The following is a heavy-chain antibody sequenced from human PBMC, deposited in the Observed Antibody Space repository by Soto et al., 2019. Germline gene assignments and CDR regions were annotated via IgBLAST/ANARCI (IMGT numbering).Heavy chain of an antibody. CDR1: GFTFSSYG. Sequence: LRLSCAASGFTFSSYGMHWVRQAPGKGLEWVAVIWYDGSNKYYADSVKGRFTISRDNSKNTLYLQMNSLRAEDTAVYYCARGPLTYYYDSSGDAFDIWGQGTMVTVSS. J-gene: IGHJ3*02. CDR2: IWYDGSNK. D-gene: IGHD3-22*01. CDR3: ARGPLTYYYDSSGDAFDI. V-gene: IGHV3-33*01.